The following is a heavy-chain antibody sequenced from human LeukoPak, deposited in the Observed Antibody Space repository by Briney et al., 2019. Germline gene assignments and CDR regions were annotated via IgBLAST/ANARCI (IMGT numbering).Heavy chain of an antibody. V-gene: IGHV3-9*01. D-gene: IGHD3-9*01. CDR3: AKDPGAYYDILTGRGGYFRH. CDR2: ISWNSYNI. CDR1: GFTFDDYA. Sequence: GGSLRFSCAASGFTFDDYAMHWVRQAPGKGLEWVSGISWNSYNIVYADSVKGRFTISRDNAKNSLYLQMNSLRAEDTAFYYCAKDPGAYYDILTGRGGYFRHWGQGTLVTVSS. J-gene: IGHJ1*01.